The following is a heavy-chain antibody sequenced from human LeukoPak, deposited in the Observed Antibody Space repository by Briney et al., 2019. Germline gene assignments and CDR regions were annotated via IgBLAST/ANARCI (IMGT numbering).Heavy chain of an antibody. CDR3: ASGGTDAFDI. CDR2: IYYSGST. CDR1: GGSTSSYY. J-gene: IGHJ3*02. Sequence: PSETLSLTCTVSGGSTSSYYWNWIRQPPGKGLEWIGYIYYSGSTNYNPSLKSRVTISVDTSKNQFSLKLSSVTAADTAVYYCASGGTDAFDIWGQGTMVTVSS. V-gene: IGHV4-59*01.